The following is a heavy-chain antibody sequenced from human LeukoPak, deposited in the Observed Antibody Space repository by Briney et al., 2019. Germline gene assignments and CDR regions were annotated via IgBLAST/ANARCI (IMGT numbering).Heavy chain of an antibody. CDR1: GYSFTSYW. V-gene: IGHV5-51*01. CDR3: ARRDGYCSSTSCYADYYYGMDV. CDR2: IYPGDSDT. Sequence: GESLKISCKGSGYSFTSYWIGWVRQMPGKGLEWMGIIYPGDSDTTYSPSFQGQVTISADKSISTAYLQWISLKASDTAMYYCARRDGYCSSTSCYADYYYGMDVWGQGTTVTVSS. J-gene: IGHJ6*02. D-gene: IGHD2-2*01.